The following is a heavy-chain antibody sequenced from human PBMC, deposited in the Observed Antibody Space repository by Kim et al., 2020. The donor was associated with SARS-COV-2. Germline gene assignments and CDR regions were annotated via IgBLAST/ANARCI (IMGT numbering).Heavy chain of an antibody. V-gene: IGHV3-23*01. CDR3: AKYIGSCNNNYCPRAFES. J-gene: IGHJ5*01. D-gene: IGHD2-8*01. CDR1: GFTFNTYA. Sequence: GGSLRLSCAVSGFTFNTYAMSWVRQAPGKGLEWVSSVSASGGHIFYADSVKGRFTISRDNSKNTLYLQMSSLRAEDTAVYYCAKYIGSCNNNYCPRAFESWGQETLLSLYS. CDR2: VSASGGHI.